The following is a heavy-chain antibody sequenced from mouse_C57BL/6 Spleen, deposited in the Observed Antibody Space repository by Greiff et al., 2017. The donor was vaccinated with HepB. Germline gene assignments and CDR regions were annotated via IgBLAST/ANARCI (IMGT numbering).Heavy chain of an antibody. Sequence: VKLQQPGAELVRPGSSVKLSCKASGYTFTSYWMDWVKQRPGQGLEWIGNIYPSDSETHYNQKFKDKATLTVDKSSSTAYMQLSSLTSEDSAVYYCARSTYYDYDGGAWFAYWGQGTLVTVSA. CDR1: GYTFTSYW. CDR3: ARSTYYDYDGGAWFAY. D-gene: IGHD2-4*01. CDR2: IYPSDSET. J-gene: IGHJ3*01. V-gene: IGHV1-61*01.